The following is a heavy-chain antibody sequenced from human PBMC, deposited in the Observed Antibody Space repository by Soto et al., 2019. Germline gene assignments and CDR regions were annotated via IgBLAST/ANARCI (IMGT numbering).Heavy chain of an antibody. V-gene: IGHV1-69*01. J-gene: IGHJ3*02. CDR2: IIPIFGTA. Sequence: QVQLVQSGTEVKKLGSSVKVSCKASGGTFSSYAISWVRQAPGQGLEWMGGIIPIFGTANYAQKFQGRVTITADESTSTAYMELSSLRSEDTAVYYCARTMATTLGHAFDIWGQGTMVTVSS. D-gene: IGHD5-12*01. CDR3: ARTMATTLGHAFDI. CDR1: GGTFSSYA.